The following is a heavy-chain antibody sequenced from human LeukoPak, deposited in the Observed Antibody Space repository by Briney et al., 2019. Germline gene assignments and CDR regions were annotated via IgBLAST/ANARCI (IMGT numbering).Heavy chain of an antibody. CDR3: ARGYCSSTSCPKAYYFDY. J-gene: IGHJ4*02. CDR1: GFTFSSYW. V-gene: IGHV3-74*01. D-gene: IGHD2-2*01. Sequence: GGSLRLSCAASGFTFSSYWMYWVRQAPGKGLVWVSRINSDGSSTSYADSVKGRFTISRDNAKNTLYLQMNSLRAEDTAVYYCARGYCSSTSCPKAYYFDYWGQGTLVTVSS. CDR2: INSDGSST.